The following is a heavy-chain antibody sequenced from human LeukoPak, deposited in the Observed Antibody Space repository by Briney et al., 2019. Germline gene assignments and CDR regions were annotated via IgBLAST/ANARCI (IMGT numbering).Heavy chain of an antibody. V-gene: IGHV4-59*01. CDR2: IYYSGST. Sequence: SETLSLTCTVSGGSISSYYWSWIRQPPGKGLEWIGYIYYSGSTNYNPSLKSRVTISVDTSKNQFSLKLSSVTAADTAVYYCARDRGSVYRSDYFDYWGQGTLVTVSS. CDR1: GGSISSYY. CDR3: ARDRGSVYRSDYFDY. J-gene: IGHJ4*02. D-gene: IGHD3-16*02.